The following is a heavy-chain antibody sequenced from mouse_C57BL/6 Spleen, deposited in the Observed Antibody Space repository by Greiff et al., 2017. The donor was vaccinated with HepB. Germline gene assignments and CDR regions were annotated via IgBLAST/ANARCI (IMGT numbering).Heavy chain of an antibody. V-gene: IGHV5-17*01. J-gene: IGHJ3*01. CDR3: ARSPYYGSSPFAY. D-gene: IGHD1-1*01. CDR2: ISSGSSTI. CDR1: GFTFSDYG. Sequence: EVQVVESGGGLVKPGGSLKLSCAASGFTFSDYGMHWVRQAPEKGLEWVAYISSGSSTIYYADTVKGRFTISRDNAKNTLFLQMTSLRSEDTAMYYCARSPYYGSSPFAYWGQGTLVTVSA.